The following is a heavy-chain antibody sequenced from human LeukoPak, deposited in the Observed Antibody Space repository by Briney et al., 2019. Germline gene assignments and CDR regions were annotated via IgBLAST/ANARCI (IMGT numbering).Heavy chain of an antibody. D-gene: IGHD3-10*01. V-gene: IGHV3-21*01. CDR3: ARVFTSHSDY. Sequence: GGSLRLSCAASGFTFSSYSMNWVRQAPGKGLEWVSSVSSSSSCIYYADSVKGRFTISRDNAKNSLYLQMNSLRAEDTAVYYCARVFTSHSDYWGQGTLVTVSS. CDR1: GFTFSSYS. CDR2: VSSSSSCI. J-gene: IGHJ4*02.